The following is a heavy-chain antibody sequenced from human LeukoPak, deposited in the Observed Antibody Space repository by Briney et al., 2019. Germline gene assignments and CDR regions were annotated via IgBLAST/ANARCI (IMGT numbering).Heavy chain of an antibody. V-gene: IGHV1-3*01. CDR1: GYTFSRYG. Sequence: ASVKVSCKASGYTFSRYGMHWVRQAPGQRLEWMGWINAGNENTKYSQKFQGRVTITRDTSASTAYMELSSLRSEDTAVYYCARGNYGDYLTFDYWGQETLVTVSS. CDR3: ARGNYGDYLTFDY. CDR2: INAGNENT. D-gene: IGHD4-17*01. J-gene: IGHJ4*02.